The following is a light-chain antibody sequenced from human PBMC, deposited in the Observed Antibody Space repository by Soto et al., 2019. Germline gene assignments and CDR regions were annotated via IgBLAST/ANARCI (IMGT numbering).Light chain of an antibody. CDR3: QQSYSTPYT. Sequence: DIQMTQSPSSLSASVGDRVTITCRASQSTSIYLNWYQQKPGKAPKLLIYAASSLQSGVPSRFSGSGAGTDFRLTISSLQPEDFASYYCQQSYSTPYTFGQGTKLEIK. V-gene: IGKV1-39*01. J-gene: IGKJ2*01. CDR2: AAS. CDR1: QSTSIY.